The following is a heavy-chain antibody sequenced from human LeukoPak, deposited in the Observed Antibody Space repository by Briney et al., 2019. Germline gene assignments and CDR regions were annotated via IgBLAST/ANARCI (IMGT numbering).Heavy chain of an antibody. CDR2: IYTSGST. CDR1: GGSFSGYY. Sequence: KASETLSLTCAVYGGSFSGYYWSWIRQPPGKGLEWIGRIYTSGSTNYNPSLKSRVTMSVDTSKNQFSLKLSSVTAADTAVYYCARDGPLEFFDYWGQGTLVTVSS. D-gene: IGHD3-10*01. V-gene: IGHV4-4*07. J-gene: IGHJ4*02. CDR3: ARDGPLEFFDY.